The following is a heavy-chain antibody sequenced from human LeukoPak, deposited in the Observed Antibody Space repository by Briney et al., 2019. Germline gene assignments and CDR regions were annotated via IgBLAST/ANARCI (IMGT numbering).Heavy chain of an antibody. Sequence: GGSLRLSCAASGFTFSRFWMHWVRQAPGKGLVWVARTSSDGSSTVYADSVKGRFTISRDNAKKTLYLQMNSLRAEDTAIYYCARDSDAGFDYWGQGTLVTVSS. CDR2: TSSDGSST. V-gene: IGHV3-74*01. CDR3: ARDSDAGFDY. CDR1: GFTFSRFW. J-gene: IGHJ4*02.